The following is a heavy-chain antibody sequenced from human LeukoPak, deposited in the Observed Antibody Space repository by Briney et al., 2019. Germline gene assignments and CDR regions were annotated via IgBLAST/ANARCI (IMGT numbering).Heavy chain of an antibody. D-gene: IGHD3-3*01. CDR2: IYYSGST. Sequence: SETLSLTCTVSGGSISSGVYYWSWIRQHPGKGLEWIGYIYYSGSTYYNPSLKSRVTISVDTSKNQFSLKLSSVTAADTAVYYCARDWRQNYFDYWGQGTLVTVSS. V-gene: IGHV4-31*03. J-gene: IGHJ4*02. CDR1: GGSISSGVYY. CDR3: ARDWRQNYFDY.